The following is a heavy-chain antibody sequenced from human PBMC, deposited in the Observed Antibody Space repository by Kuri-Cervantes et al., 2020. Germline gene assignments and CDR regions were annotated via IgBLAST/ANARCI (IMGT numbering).Heavy chain of an antibody. CDR1: GFTFSSYG. CDR2: ISYDGSNK. D-gene: IGHD3-16*01. V-gene: IGHV3-30*18. CDR3: AKEKGGNYWYFGL. J-gene: IGHJ2*01. Sequence: GESLKISCAASGFTFSSYGMHWVRQAPGKGLEWVAVISYDGSNKYYADSVKGRFTISRDNSKNTLYLQMNSLRAEDTALYYCAKEKGGNYWYFGLWGRGTLVTVSS.